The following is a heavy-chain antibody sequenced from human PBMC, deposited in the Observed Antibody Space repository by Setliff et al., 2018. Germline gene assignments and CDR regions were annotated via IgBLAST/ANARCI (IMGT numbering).Heavy chain of an antibody. D-gene: IGHD6-19*01. Sequence: AGGSLRLSCVASGFTFADYGLNWVRQGPGKGLEWVSGVEWNGGGTSYADSVKGRFIISRDNAKNSLYLQMNSLRAEDTAVYYCARYSSGWFFDYWGQGTPVTVSS. CDR3: ARYSSGWFFDY. V-gene: IGHV3-20*04. CDR1: GFTFADYG. CDR2: VEWNGGGT. J-gene: IGHJ4*02.